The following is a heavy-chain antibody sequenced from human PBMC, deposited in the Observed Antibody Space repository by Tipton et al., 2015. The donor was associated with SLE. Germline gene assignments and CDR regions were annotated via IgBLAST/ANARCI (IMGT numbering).Heavy chain of an antibody. CDR1: GGSISSGGYY. Sequence: TLSLTCTVSGGSISSGGYYWSWIRQSPGKGLEWIGYISYSGSTYYNPSLKSRVTISRDTSKNQFSLKLASVTAADTAMYYCARDLTDYMFSFHLWGQGTMVIVSS. V-gene: IGHV4-31*03. CDR2: ISYSGST. J-gene: IGHJ3*01. CDR3: ARDLTDYMFSFHL. D-gene: IGHD4-11*01.